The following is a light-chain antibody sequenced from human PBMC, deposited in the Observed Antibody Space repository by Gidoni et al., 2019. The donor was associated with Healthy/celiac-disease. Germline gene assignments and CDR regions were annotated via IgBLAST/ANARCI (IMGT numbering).Light chain of an antibody. Sequence: EIVLTQSPGTLSLSLGERATLSCRASQSVSSSYLSWYQQTPGQAPRLLIYGASSRATGIPDRFSGSGSGTDFTLTISRLDPEDFAVYYCQQYGRSLWTFGQGTKVKSN. CDR2: GAS. CDR1: QSVSSSY. CDR3: QQYGRSLWT. V-gene: IGKV3-20*01. J-gene: IGKJ1*01.